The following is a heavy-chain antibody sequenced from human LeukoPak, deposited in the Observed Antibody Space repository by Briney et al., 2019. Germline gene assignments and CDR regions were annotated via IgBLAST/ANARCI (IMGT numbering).Heavy chain of an antibody. Sequence: ASVKVSCKASGGTFSSYAISWVRQAPGQGLEWMGRIIPILGIANYAQKFQGRVTITADKSTSTAYMELSSLRSEDTAVYYCARGGGSKEVFDYWGQGTLVTFSS. CDR2: IIPILGIA. CDR1: GGTFSSYA. CDR3: ARGGGSKEVFDY. D-gene: IGHD3-16*01. J-gene: IGHJ4*02. V-gene: IGHV1-69*04.